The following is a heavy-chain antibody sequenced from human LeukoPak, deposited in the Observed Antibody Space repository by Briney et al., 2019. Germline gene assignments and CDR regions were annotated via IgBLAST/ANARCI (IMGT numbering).Heavy chain of an antibody. V-gene: IGHV3-21*01. CDR2: ISSSSSYI. D-gene: IGHD1-26*01. J-gene: IGHJ4*02. CDR3: ARDSGSYNDY. Sequence: GGSLRLSCAASGFTFSSYSMSWVRQAPGKGLEWVSSISSSSSYIYYTDSVKGRFTISRDNAKSSLYLQMNSLRAEDTAVYYCARDSGSYNDYWGQGTLVTVSS. CDR1: GFTFSSYS.